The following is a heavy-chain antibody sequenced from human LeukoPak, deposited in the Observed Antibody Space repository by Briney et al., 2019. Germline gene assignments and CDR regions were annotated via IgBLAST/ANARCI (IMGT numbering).Heavy chain of an antibody. CDR2: ISAYNGDT. J-gene: IGHJ6*03. CDR1: GYTFTGYY. V-gene: IGHV1-18*04. D-gene: IGHD4-17*01. CDR3: ARRGGKNYGDYLLYYYYMDV. Sequence: ASVKVSCKASGYTFTGYYMHWVRQATGQGLEWMGWISAYNGDTHYAQKFQGRVTMTTDTSTSTAYMELRSLRSDDTAMYYCARRGGKNYGDYLLYYYYMDVWGKGTTVTVSS.